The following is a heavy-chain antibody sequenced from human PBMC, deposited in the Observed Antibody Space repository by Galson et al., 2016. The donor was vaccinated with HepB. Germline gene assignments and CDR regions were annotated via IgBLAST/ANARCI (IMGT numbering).Heavy chain of an antibody. Sequence: QSGAEVKKPGESLKISCKGSGYSFTNYWIGWVRQMPGKGLEWMGIVYPGDSDTRYTSSFQGQVTISADKSINTAYLQWSSLKASDTAMYYCARRIDYGDSGWYFDLWGRGTLVTVSS. D-gene: IGHD4-17*01. CDR3: ARRIDYGDSGWYFDL. CDR2: VYPGDSDT. J-gene: IGHJ2*01. V-gene: IGHV5-51*01. CDR1: GYSFTNYW.